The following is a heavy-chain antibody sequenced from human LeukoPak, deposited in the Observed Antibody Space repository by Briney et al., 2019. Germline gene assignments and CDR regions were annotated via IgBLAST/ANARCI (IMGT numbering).Heavy chain of an antibody. Sequence: EGSLRLSCAASGFTFSNFWMSWVRQAPGKGLEWVANIKVDGSEKYYVDSVKGRFTISRDNAENSLYLQMNSLRAEDTAVYYCARKTGTTGEAFDYWGQGTLVTVSS. J-gene: IGHJ4*02. V-gene: IGHV3-7*03. D-gene: IGHD1-1*01. CDR2: IKVDGSEK. CDR3: ARKTGTTGEAFDY. CDR1: GFTFSNFW.